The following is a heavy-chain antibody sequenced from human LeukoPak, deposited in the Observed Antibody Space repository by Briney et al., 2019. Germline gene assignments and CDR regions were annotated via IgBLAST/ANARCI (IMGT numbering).Heavy chain of an antibody. J-gene: IGHJ4*02. V-gene: IGHV1-8*01. CDR2: MNPNSGNT. D-gene: IGHD3-9*01. CDR3: ARGPVVILLTGYYPFGY. CDR1: GYTFTSYD. Sequence: ASVKVSCKASGYTFTSYDINWVRQATGQGLEWMGWMNPNSGNTGYAQKFQGRVTMTRNTSISTAYMELSSLRSEDTAVYYCARGPVVILLTGYYPFGYWGQGTLVTVSS.